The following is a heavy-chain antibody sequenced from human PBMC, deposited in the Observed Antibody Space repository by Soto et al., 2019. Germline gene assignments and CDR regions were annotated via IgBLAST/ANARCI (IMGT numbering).Heavy chain of an antibody. D-gene: IGHD2-2*01. CDR2: IYYSGST. CDR1: GGSISSSSYY. CDR3: ARHLYCSSTSCYVPYNWFDP. V-gene: IGHV4-39*01. Sequence: QLQLQESGPGLVKPSETLSLTCTVSGGSISSSSYYWGWIRQPPGKGLEWIGSIYYSGSTYYNPSLKSRVTISVDTSKNQFSLKLSSVTAADTAVYYCARHLYCSSTSCYVPYNWFDPWGQGTLVTVSS. J-gene: IGHJ5*02.